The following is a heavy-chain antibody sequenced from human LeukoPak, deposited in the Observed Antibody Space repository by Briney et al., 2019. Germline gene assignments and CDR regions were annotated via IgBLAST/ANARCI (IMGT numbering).Heavy chain of an antibody. CDR3: ARRGIAVAGTDY. CDR1: GFTFSSYS. Sequence: GGSLGLSCAASGFTFSSYSMNWVRQAPGKGLEWVSSISSSSSYIYYADSVKGRFTISRDNAKNSLYLQMNSPRAEDTAVYYCARRGIAVAGTDYWGQGTLVTVSS. V-gene: IGHV3-21*01. CDR2: ISSSSSYI. J-gene: IGHJ4*02. D-gene: IGHD6-19*01.